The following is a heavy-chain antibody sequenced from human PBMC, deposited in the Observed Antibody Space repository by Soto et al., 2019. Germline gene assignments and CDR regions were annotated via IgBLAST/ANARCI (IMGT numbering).Heavy chain of an antibody. J-gene: IGHJ5*02. CDR3: ARHNRYSSTWFGGWFDP. V-gene: IGHV5-51*03. D-gene: IGHD6-6*01. CDR2: MHPGDSDT. CDR1: GYSFSNNW. Sequence: EVQLVQSGAEVKKAGESLKISCKGSGYSFSNNWVGWVRQMPGKGLEWMGIMHPGDSDTRYSPSFQGQVNISADKSINTAYLQWRSLKPSDGARYYCARHNRYSSTWFGGWFDPWGQGTLVTVSS.